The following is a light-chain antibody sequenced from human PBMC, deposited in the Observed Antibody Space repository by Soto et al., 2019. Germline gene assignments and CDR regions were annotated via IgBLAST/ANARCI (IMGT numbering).Light chain of an antibody. CDR1: QSISNY. CDR3: QQSYSTPRK. Sequence: DIQMTQSPSSLSASVVDRVTITFQASQSISNYLNWYQQKPGKAPKLLIYAASSLQSGVPSRFSGSGSGTDFTLTISSLQPEDFATYYCQQSYSTPRKFGQGTKVDIK. J-gene: IGKJ1*01. CDR2: AAS. V-gene: IGKV1-39*01.